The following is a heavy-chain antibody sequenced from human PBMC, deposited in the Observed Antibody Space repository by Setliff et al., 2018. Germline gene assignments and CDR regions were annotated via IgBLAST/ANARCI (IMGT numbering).Heavy chain of an antibody. CDR3: ARGGVAAAGRKGVFEY. CDR2: INPNSGGT. D-gene: IGHD6-13*01. J-gene: IGHJ4*02. V-gene: IGHV1-2*02. Sequence: ASVKVSCKASGYTFTGYYMHWVRQAPGQGLEWMGWINPNSGGTNYAQKFQGRVTMTRDTSTSTVYMEFSSLKSDDTAVYYCARGGVAAAGRKGVFEYWGQGTLVTVSS. CDR1: GYTFTGYY.